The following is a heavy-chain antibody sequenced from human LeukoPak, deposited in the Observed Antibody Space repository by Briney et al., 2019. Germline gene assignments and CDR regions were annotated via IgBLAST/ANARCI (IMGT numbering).Heavy chain of an antibody. CDR1: GYTFTSYG. CDR3: ARDRGDGYNDY. Sequence: GASVKVSCKAFGYTFTSYGISWVRQAPGQGLEWMGGIIPIFGTANYAQKFQGRVTITTDESTSTAYMELSSLRSEDTAVYYCARDRGDGYNDYWGQGTLVTVSS. J-gene: IGHJ4*02. D-gene: IGHD5-24*01. V-gene: IGHV1-69*05. CDR2: IIPIFGTA.